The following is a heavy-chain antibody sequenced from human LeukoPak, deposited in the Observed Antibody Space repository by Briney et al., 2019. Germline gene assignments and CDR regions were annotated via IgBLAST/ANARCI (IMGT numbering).Heavy chain of an antibody. J-gene: IGHJ4*02. CDR2: ISNYNGHT. CDR3: ARDKDLGAVAGTFDY. D-gene: IGHD6-19*01. Sequence: ASVKVSCKASGYAFSTSGISWVRQAPGQGLEWIGWISNYNGHTKYAQKFQGRVTMTTDTSTSTAYMELTSLTSDDTAVYYCARDKDLGAVAGTFDYWGQGTLLTVSS. V-gene: IGHV1-18*01. CDR1: GYAFSTSG.